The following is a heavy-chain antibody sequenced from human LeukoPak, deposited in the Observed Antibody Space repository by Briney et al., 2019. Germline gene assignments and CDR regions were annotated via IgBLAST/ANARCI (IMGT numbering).Heavy chain of an antibody. V-gene: IGHV4-59*01. CDR2: IYYSGST. CDR1: GGSISSYY. D-gene: IGHD6-13*01. J-gene: IGHJ4*02. CDR3: ARVVAAAGTFDY. Sequence: SETLSLTCTVSGGSISSYYWSWIRQPSGKGLEWIGYIYYSGSTNYNPSLKSRVTISVDTSKNQFSLKLSSVTAADTAVYYCARVVAAAGTFDYWGQGTLVTVSS.